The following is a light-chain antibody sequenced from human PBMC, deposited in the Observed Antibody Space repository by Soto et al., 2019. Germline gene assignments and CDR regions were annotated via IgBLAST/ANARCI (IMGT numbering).Light chain of an antibody. CDR2: DAS. Sequence: EIVLTQSPATLSLSPGERATLPCRASQSVSSYLAWYQQKPGQAPRLLIYDASNRATGIPARFSGSGSGTDFTLTINSLETEYYAVYYCQQRTNWPPSITFGQGTRLETK. V-gene: IGKV3-11*01. J-gene: IGKJ5*01. CDR1: QSVSSY. CDR3: QQRTNWPPSIT.